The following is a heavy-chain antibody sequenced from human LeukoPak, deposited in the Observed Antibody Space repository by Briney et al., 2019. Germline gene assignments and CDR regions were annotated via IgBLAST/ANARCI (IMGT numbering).Heavy chain of an antibody. J-gene: IGHJ5*02. CDR3: VRGRYSSGWFKDKNWFDP. V-gene: IGHV4-59*12. D-gene: IGHD6-19*01. CDR2: IYYSGST. Sequence: SETLSLTCTVSGGSFSIYYWSWIRQPPGKGLEWIGYIYYSGSTNYNPSPKSRVTISVDTSKNQFSLKLSSVTAADTAVYYCVRGRYSSGWFKDKNWFDPWGQGIPVTVSS. CDR1: GGSFSIYY.